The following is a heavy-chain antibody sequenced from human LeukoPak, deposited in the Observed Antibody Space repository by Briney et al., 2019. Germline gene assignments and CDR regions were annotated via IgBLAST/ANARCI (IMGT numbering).Heavy chain of an antibody. J-gene: IGHJ4*02. D-gene: IGHD5-18*01. CDR2: IYYSGST. CDR3: ARTPTTYTYGTFDS. CDR1: GGSISSYY. Sequence: SETLSLTCTISGGSISSYYWSWIRQPPGKGLEWIEYIYYSGSTDYNPSLKSRVTISVDTSKNQFSLKLSSVTAADTALYYCARTPTTYTYGTFDSWGQGTLVTVSS. V-gene: IGHV4-59*01.